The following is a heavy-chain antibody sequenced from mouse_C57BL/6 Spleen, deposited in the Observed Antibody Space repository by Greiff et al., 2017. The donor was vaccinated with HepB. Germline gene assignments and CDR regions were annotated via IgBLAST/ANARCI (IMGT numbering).Heavy chain of an antibody. V-gene: IGHV5-4*01. J-gene: IGHJ2*01. D-gene: IGHD1-3*01. CDR1: GFTFSSYA. Sequence: EVKLVESGGGLVKPGGSLKLSCAASGFTFSSYAMSWVRQTPEKRLEWVATISDGGSYTYYPDNVKGRFTISRDNAKNNLYLQMSHLKSEDTAMYYCAREVNSYFDYWGQGTTLTVSS. CDR3: AREVNSYFDY. CDR2: ISDGGSYT.